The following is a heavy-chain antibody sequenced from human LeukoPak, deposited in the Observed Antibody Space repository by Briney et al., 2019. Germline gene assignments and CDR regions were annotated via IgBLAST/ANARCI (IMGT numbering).Heavy chain of an antibody. CDR2: ICHSGST. J-gene: IGHJ5*02. Sequence: SETLSLTCSVSGYPITSHYCWGWIRQAPGKGLEWIGSICHSGSTFYNPSLKSRVTISMDTSRSQFSLKLSSVTAADTAVYYSARVCCYFDSESKPNWFDPWGQGTLVTVSS. CDR1: GYPITSHYC. CDR3: ARVCCYFDSESKPNWFDP. V-gene: IGHV4-38-2*02. D-gene: IGHD3-10*01.